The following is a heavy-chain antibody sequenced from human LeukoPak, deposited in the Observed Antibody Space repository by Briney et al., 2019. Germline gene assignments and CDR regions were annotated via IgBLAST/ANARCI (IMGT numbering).Heavy chain of an antibody. Sequence: ASVKVSCKASGYTFTGYYIHLVRQAPGQGLEWMGWINPNSGGTIYAQKFQGRVTMTRDTSISTVYMDLSSLRSEDTAVYYCARVGYRYCSGGSCSNYWYFDLWGRGTLVTVSS. CDR1: GYTFTGYY. D-gene: IGHD2-15*01. J-gene: IGHJ2*01. CDR3: ARVGYRYCSGGSCSNYWYFDL. V-gene: IGHV1-2*02. CDR2: INPNSGGT.